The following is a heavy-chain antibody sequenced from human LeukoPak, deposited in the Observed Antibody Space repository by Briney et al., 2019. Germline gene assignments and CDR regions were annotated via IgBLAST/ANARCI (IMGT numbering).Heavy chain of an antibody. CDR2: INPNSGGT. Sequence: ASVKVSCKASGYTFTGYYMHWVRQAPGQGLEWMGLINPNSGGTNYAQKFQGRVTMTRDMSISTAYMELSRLRSDDTAVYYCARGGVNYFDSSGYRNYAFDIWGQGTMVTVSS. CDR3: ARGGVNYFDSSGYRNYAFDI. J-gene: IGHJ3*02. CDR1: GYTFTGYY. D-gene: IGHD3-22*01. V-gene: IGHV1-2*02.